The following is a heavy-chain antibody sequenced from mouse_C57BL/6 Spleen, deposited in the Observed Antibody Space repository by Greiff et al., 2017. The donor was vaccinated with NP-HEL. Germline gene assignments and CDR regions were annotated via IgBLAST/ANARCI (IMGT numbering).Heavy chain of an antibody. CDR1: GYTFTSYW. V-gene: IGHV1-69*01. CDR3: ARREEIYDGYYDYAMDY. D-gene: IGHD2-3*01. Sequence: QVQLQQPGAELVMPGASVKLSCKASGYTFTSYWMHWVKQRPGQGLEWIGEIDPSDSYTNYNQKFKGKSTLTVDKSSSTAYMQLSSLTSEDSAVYYCARREEIYDGYYDYAMDYWGQGTSVTVSS. J-gene: IGHJ4*01. CDR2: IDPSDSYT.